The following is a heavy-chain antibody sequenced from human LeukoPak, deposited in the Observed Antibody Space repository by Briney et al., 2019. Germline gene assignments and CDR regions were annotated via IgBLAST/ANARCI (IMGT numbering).Heavy chain of an antibody. CDR3: AKERVRGYSSGLNAFDI. J-gene: IGHJ3*02. V-gene: IGHV3-23*01. D-gene: IGHD6-19*01. Sequence: GGSLRLSCAASGFTFSTFAMIWVRQPPGKGLEWVSSIFPSGGEIHYADSVRGRFTISRDNAKNSLYLQMNSLRAEDMASYYCAKERVRGYSSGLNAFDIWGQGTMVTVSS. CDR2: IFPSGGEI. CDR1: GFTFSTFA.